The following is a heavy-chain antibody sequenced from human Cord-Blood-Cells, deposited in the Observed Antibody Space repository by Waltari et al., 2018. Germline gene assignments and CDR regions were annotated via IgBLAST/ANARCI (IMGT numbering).Heavy chain of an antibody. V-gene: IGHV4-31*02. Sequence: SGGSISSGGYYWSWIRQHPGKGLEWIGYIYYSGSTYYNPSLKSRVTISVDTSKNQFSLKLSSVTAVDTAVYYCARSGVGYSGYDFWFDPWGQGTLVTVSS. CDR2: IYYSGST. J-gene: IGHJ5*02. CDR1: GGSISSGGYY. D-gene: IGHD5-12*01. CDR3: ARSGVGYSGYDFWFDP.